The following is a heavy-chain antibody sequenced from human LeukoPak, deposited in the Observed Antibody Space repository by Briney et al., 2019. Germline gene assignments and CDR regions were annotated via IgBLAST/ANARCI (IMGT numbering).Heavy chain of an antibody. CDR1: GGSISSSSYY. D-gene: IGHD1-26*01. V-gene: IGHV4-39*02. CDR3: ARGLAWELLVPFDF. Sequence: SETLSLTCTVSGGSISSSSYYWGWIRQPPGKGLEWIGSVYYSGNSYYNPSLKSRVTISVDTSKNHFSLKLSAVTAADTAIYYCARGLAWELLVPFDFWGQGTLVTVSS. J-gene: IGHJ4*02. CDR2: VYYSGNS.